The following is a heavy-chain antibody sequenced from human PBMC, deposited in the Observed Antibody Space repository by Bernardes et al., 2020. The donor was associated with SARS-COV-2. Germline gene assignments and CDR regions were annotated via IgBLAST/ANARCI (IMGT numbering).Heavy chain of an antibody. CDR3: ARDREEQWLVGWGYYYYGMDV. V-gene: IGHV3-30*01. CDR1: GFTFSSYA. CDR2: ISYDGSNK. J-gene: IGHJ6*02. D-gene: IGHD6-19*01. Sequence: GGSLRLSCAASGFTFSSYAMHWVRQAPGKGLEWVAVISYDGSNKYYADSVKGRFTISRDNSKNTLYLQMNSLRAEDTAVYYCARDREEQWLVGWGYYYYGMDVWGQGTTVTVSS.